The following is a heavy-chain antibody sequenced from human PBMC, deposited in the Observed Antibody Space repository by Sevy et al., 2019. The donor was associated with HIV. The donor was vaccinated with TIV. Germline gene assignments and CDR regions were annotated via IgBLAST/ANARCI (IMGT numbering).Heavy chain of an antibody. CDR3: VRAGSYGDTYFYDYGMDV. CDR2: INQEGSEK. CDR1: GFNFRSYW. D-gene: IGHD3-16*01. V-gene: IGHV3-7*01. J-gene: IGHJ6*01. Sequence: GGSLRLSCVASGFNFRSYWMTWVRQAPGKGLEWVANINQEGSEKYYVDSVKGRFTISRDNAKNCLYLQINSLRVEDTAVYYCVRAGSYGDTYFYDYGMDVWGQGTTVTVSS.